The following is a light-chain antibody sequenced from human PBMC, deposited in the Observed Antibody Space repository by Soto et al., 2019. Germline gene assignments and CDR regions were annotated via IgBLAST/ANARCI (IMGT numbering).Light chain of an antibody. CDR1: SSDVGGYKY. Sequence: QSALTQPASVSGSPGQSITMPCTGTSSDVGGYKYVSWYQQHPGKVPKLMIYEVSNRPSGVSNRFSGSKSGNTASLTISGLQAEDEADYYCSSYTSSNTYVFGTGTKV. J-gene: IGLJ1*01. CDR3: SSYTSSNTYV. V-gene: IGLV2-14*01. CDR2: EVS.